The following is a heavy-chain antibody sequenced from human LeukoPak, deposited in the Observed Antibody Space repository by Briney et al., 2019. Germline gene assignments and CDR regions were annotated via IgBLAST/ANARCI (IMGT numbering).Heavy chain of an antibody. CDR1: GGSISSYY. CDR3: ARLTTVTTRWGYFDY. Sequence: YPSETLSLTCTVSGGSISSYYWSWIRQPAGKGLEWIGRIYTSGSTNYNPSLKSRVTMSVDTSKNQFSLKLSSVTAADTAVYYCARLTTVTTRWGYFDYWGQGTLVTVSS. D-gene: IGHD4-17*01. J-gene: IGHJ4*02. CDR2: IYTSGST. V-gene: IGHV4-4*07.